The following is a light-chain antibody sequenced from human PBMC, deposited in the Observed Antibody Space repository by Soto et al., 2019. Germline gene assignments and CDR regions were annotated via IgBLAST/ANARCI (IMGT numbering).Light chain of an antibody. Sequence: DTQMTQSPSSLSASVGDRVTITCRASQNINSYLNWYQQKPGKAPKLLIYAASSLQSGAPSRFSGSGSGTDFTLSISSLQPEDFATYYCQQSYSTLLTFGQGTRLEIK. CDR1: QNINSY. CDR2: AAS. V-gene: IGKV1-39*01. J-gene: IGKJ5*01. CDR3: QQSYSTLLT.